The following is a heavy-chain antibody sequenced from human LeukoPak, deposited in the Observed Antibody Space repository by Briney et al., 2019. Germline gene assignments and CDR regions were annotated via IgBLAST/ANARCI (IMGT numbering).Heavy chain of an antibody. CDR1: GGTFNSYA. D-gene: IGHD3-16*02. V-gene: IGHV1-69*04. CDR3: ARARLRLGEFSSAAFDI. J-gene: IGHJ3*02. Sequence: SVKVSCKSSGGTFNSYAINWVRQAPGHRLEWMGRITPILDIANYAQELQGRITITADKSTSTAYMELSRLRSGDTAVYYCARARLRLGEFSSAAFDIWGQGTMVTVSS. CDR2: ITPILDIA.